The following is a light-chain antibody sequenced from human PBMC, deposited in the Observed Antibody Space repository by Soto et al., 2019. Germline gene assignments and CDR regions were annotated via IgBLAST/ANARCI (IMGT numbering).Light chain of an antibody. CDR3: QQYGSSPLMYT. Sequence: EIVLTQSPGTLSLSLGERATLSCRASQSVSSSYLAWYQQKPGQAPRLLIYGASSRATGIPDRFSGSGSGTDFTLTISRLEPEAFAVYYCQQYGSSPLMYTFGQGTKLEIK. CDR2: GAS. J-gene: IGKJ2*01. V-gene: IGKV3-20*01. CDR1: QSVSSSY.